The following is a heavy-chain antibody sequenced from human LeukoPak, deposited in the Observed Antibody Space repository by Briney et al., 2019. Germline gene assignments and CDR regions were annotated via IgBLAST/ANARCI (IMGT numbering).Heavy chain of an antibody. J-gene: IGHJ4*02. CDR1: GFTFNTYT. CDR2: ITASSTAI. D-gene: IGHD3-22*01. CDR3: AKDGYYDSSGYYFFDY. Sequence: GGSLRLSCAASGFTFNTYTMNWVRQAPGKGQEWVSSITASSTAIYSADSVKGRFTISRDNSKNTLYLQMNSLRAEDTAVYYCAKDGYYDSSGYYFFDYWGQGTLVTVSS. V-gene: IGHV3-21*04.